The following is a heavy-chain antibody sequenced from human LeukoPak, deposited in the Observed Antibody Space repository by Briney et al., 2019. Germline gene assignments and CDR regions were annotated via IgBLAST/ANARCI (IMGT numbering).Heavy chain of an antibody. V-gene: IGHV1-2*02. CDR1: GYTFTGYY. D-gene: IGHD3-22*01. Sequence: GASVKVSCKASGYTFTGYYMHWVRQAPGQGLEWMGWINPNSGGTNYAQKFQGRVTMTRDTSISTAYMELSRLRSDDTAVYYCARDMAGVIVAHDAFDIWGQGTMVTVSS. J-gene: IGHJ3*02. CDR2: INPNSGGT. CDR3: ARDMAGVIVAHDAFDI.